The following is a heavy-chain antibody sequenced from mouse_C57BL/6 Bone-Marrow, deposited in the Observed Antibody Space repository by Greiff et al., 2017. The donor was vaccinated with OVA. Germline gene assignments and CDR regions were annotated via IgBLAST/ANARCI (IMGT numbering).Heavy chain of an antibody. CDR2: LWSGGST. V-gene: IGHV2-2*01. CDR1: GFSLTSYG. J-gene: IGHJ3*01. D-gene: IGHD2-1*01. CDR3: ARRSTPWFAY. Sequence: VKLVESGPGLVQPSQSLSITCTVSGFSLTSYGVHWVRQSPGKGLEWLGVLWSGGSTDYNAAFISRLSISKDNSKSQVFFKMNSLQADDTAIYYCARRSTPWFAYWGQGTLVTVSA.